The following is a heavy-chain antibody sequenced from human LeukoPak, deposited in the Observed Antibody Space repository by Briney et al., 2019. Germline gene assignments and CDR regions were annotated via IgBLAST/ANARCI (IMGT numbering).Heavy chain of an antibody. CDR2: IYYSGRT. Sequence: SQTLSLTCTVSGGSISSGGYYWSWIRQHPGKGLEWIGYIYYSGRTYYSPSLKSLVTISVDTSKNQFSLKLSSVTAADTAVYYCARAGNYYGMDVWGQGTTVTVSS. D-gene: IGHD1-14*01. V-gene: IGHV4-31*01. J-gene: IGHJ6*02. CDR3: ARAGNYYGMDV. CDR1: GGSISSGGYY.